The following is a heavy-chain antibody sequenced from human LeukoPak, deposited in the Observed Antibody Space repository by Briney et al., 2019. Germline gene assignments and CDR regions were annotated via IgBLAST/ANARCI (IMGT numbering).Heavy chain of an antibody. CDR3: ATSLLNPIAVAGN. J-gene: IGHJ4*02. V-gene: IGHV4-30-4*01. Sequence: SQTLSLTCTVSGGSISSGDYYWSWIRQPPGKGLEWIGYIYYSGSTYYNPSLKSRVTISVDTSKNQFSLKLSSVTAADTAVYYCATSLLNPIAVAGNWGQGTLVTVSS. CDR1: GGSISSGDYY. CDR2: IYYSGST. D-gene: IGHD6-19*01.